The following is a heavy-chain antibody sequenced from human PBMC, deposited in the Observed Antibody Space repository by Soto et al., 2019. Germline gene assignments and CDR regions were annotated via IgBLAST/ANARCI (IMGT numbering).Heavy chain of an antibody. CDR3: ARGGAAAAIYYYYGTDV. V-gene: IGHV3-30-3*01. J-gene: IGHJ6*02. CDR1: GFTFSSYA. D-gene: IGHD2-2*01. Sequence: PGGSLRLSCAASGFTFSSYAMHWVRQAPGKGLEWVAVISYDGSNKYYADSVKGRFTISRDNSKNTLYLQMNSLRAEDTAVYYCARGGAAAAIYYYYGTDVWGQGTTVTVSS. CDR2: ISYDGSNK.